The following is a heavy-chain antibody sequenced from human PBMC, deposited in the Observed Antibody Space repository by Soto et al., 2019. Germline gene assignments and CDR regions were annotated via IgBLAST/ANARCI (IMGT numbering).Heavy chain of an antibody. V-gene: IGHV3-33*06. J-gene: IGHJ6*02. CDR2: IWYDGSHK. CDR3: AKHRVAMAGPHYGMDV. Sequence: GGSLRLSCAASGSTFRDYGMHWVRQAPGKGLEWVAVIWYDGSHKFYADSVKGRFTISRDNSKNTLYLQMNSLRAEDTAVYYCAKHRVAMAGPHYGMDVWGQGTTVTVSS. CDR1: GSTFRDYG. D-gene: IGHD6-19*01.